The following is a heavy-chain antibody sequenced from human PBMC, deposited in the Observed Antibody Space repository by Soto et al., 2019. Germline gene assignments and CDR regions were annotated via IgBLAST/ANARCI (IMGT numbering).Heavy chain of an antibody. Sequence: QVQLVQSGAEVKKPGASVKVSCKASGYTFTTYYIHWVRQAPGQGLEWMGIIDPTSGSAGYAQKFQVSVNMTRDTPTSTFYMELSSLRSEDTAVYYCARGNDLPYSYYGLDVWGQGTTVTVSS. V-gene: IGHV1-46*03. CDR2: IDPTSGSA. CDR1: GYTFTTYY. D-gene: IGHD1-1*01. CDR3: ARGNDLPYSYYGLDV. J-gene: IGHJ6*02.